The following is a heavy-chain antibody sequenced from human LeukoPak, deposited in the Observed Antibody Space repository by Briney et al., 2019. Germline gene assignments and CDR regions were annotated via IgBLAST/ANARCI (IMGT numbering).Heavy chain of an antibody. CDR2: INSDGGST. CDR1: GFTFSSYR. Sequence: GRSLRLSCAASGFTFSSYRMHWVRQAPGKGLVWVSRINSDGGSTSYADSVKGRFTISRDNAKNTLYLQMNSLRAEDTAVYYCARANGYYPYYYYGMDVWGQGTTVTVSS. D-gene: IGHD3-22*01. CDR3: ARANGYYPYYYYGMDV. J-gene: IGHJ6*02. V-gene: IGHV3-74*01.